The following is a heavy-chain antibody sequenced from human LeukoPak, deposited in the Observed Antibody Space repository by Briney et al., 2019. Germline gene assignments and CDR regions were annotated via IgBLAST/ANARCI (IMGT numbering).Heavy chain of an antibody. CDR2: IWYDGSNK. CDR3: ARNSIVGATMDYFDY. Sequence: GGSLRLSCAASGFTFDDYAMHWVRQAPGKGLEWVAVIWYDGSNKYFADSVKGRFTISRDNSKNTLYLQMNSLRAEDTAVYCCARNSIVGATMDYFDYWGQGTLVTVSS. J-gene: IGHJ4*02. CDR1: GFTFDDYA. V-gene: IGHV3-33*08. D-gene: IGHD1-26*01.